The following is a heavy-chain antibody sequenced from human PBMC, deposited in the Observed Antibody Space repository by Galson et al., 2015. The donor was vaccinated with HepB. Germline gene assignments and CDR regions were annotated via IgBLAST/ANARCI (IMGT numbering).Heavy chain of an antibody. D-gene: IGHD3-10*01. V-gene: IGHV3-9*01. CDR2: ISWNSGSI. CDR1: GFTFDDYA. J-gene: IGHJ3*02. CDR3: AGQKDYIVVQGASNPYDAFDI. Sequence: SLRLSCAGSGFTFDDYALRRVRQGPGKGLAWVSGISWNSGSIGYADSVKGRLTISRDNAKNSLYLQMNSLRAEDTALYYCAGQKDYIVVQGASNPYDAFDIWGQGTMVTVSS.